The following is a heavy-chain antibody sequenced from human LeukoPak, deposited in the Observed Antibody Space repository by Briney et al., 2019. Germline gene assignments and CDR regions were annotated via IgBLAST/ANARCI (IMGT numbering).Heavy chain of an antibody. CDR1: GFTFSGYS. CDR3: ARDRSSGFKNDFGY. V-gene: IGHV3-48*01. Sequence: GGSLRLSCAASGFTFSGYSMNWVRQSPGKGLEWLSFIGGSGSSIYYADSVKGRFTISRDNAKSTLYLQMNSLRADDTALYYCARDRSSGFKNDFGYWGQGTLVTVSP. J-gene: IGHJ4*02. CDR2: IGGSGSSI. D-gene: IGHD6-19*01.